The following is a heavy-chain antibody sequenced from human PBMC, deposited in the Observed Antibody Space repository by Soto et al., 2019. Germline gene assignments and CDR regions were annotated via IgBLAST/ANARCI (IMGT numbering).Heavy chain of an antibody. J-gene: IGHJ5*02. CDR2: IDPSDSYT. D-gene: IGHD6-13*01. V-gene: IGHV5-10-1*01. CDR1: GYSFTSYW. CDR3: ARRHSSSSAFDP. Sequence: GESLKISCKGSGYSFTSYWTSWVRQMPGKGLEWMGRIDPSDSYTNYSPSFQGHVTISADKSISTAYLQWSSLKASDTAMYYCARRHSSSSAFDPWGQGTLVTVSS.